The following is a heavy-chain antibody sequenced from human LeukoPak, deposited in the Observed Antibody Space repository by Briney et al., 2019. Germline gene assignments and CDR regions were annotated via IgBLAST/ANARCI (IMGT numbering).Heavy chain of an antibody. D-gene: IGHD6-6*01. CDR2: INPNSGGT. V-gene: IGHV1-2*02. Sequence: GASVKVSCKASGYTFTGYYMHWVRQAPGQGLEWMGWINPNSGGTNYAQKFQGRVTMTRDTSISTAYMELSRLRSDDTAVYYCARVKYGSSSNWFDPWGQGTLVTVSS. CDR3: ARVKYGSSSNWFDP. CDR1: GYTFTGYY. J-gene: IGHJ5*02.